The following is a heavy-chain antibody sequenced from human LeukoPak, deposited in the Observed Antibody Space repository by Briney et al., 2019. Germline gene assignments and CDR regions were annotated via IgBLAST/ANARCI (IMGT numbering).Heavy chain of an antibody. V-gene: IGHV4-34*01. J-gene: IGHJ4*02. CDR3: ARGPGSSSWYSLW. D-gene: IGHD6-13*01. CDR1: GGSFSGYY. CDR2: INHSGST. Sequence: PSETLSLTCAVYGGSFSGYYWSWIRQPPGKELEWIGEINHSGSTNYNPSLKSRVTISVDTSKNQFSLKLSSVTAADTAVYYCARGPGSSSWYSLWWGQGTLVTVSS.